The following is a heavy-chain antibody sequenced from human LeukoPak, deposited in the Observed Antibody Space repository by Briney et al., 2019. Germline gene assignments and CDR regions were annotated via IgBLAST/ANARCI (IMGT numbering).Heavy chain of an antibody. D-gene: IGHD6-13*01. CDR2: ISAYNGNT. J-gene: IGHJ1*01. CDR1: GYTFTSYD. CDR3: ASQPIAAAGPVYFRH. V-gene: IGHV1-18*01. Sequence: ASVKVSCKASGYTFTSYDINWVRQAPGQGLEWMGWISAYNGNTNYAQKLQGRVTMTTDTSTSTAYMELRSLRSDDTAVYYCASQPIAAAGPVYFRHWGQGTLVTVSS.